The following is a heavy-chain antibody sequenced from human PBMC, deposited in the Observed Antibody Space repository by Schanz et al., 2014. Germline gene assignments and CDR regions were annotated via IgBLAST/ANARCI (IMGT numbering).Heavy chain of an antibody. CDR2: MNPNSGNP. Sequence: QVQLIQSGAEVKKPGASVKVSCTASGYTFTSYDINWVRQAPGQGLEWLGWMNPNSGNPGFAQKFRGRVTMTRNTSMSTAYIELHILTSEDTAVYYCARGRTFDYWGQGTLDIVSS. J-gene: IGHJ4*02. CDR1: GYTFTSYD. CDR3: ARGRTFDY. V-gene: IGHV1-8*01.